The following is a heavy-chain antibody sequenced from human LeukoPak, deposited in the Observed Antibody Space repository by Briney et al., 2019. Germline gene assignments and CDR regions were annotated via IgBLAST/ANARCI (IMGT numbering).Heavy chain of an antibody. CDR3: ARAEKVQTYFDY. V-gene: IGHV3-21*01. Sequence: PGGSLRLSCAAPGFTFSSSSMNWVRQAPGKRLEWVSSISSSSSLIYYADSVKGRFTISRDNAKNSLYLKMNSLRAEDTAVYYCARAEKVQTYFDYWGQGTLVTVSS. J-gene: IGHJ4*02. D-gene: IGHD1-1*01. CDR2: ISSSSSLI. CDR1: GFTFSSSS.